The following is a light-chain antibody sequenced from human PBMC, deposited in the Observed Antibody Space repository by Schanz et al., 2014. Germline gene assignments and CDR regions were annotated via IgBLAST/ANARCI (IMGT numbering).Light chain of an antibody. CDR2: EVS. CDR1: NSDVGGYNY. V-gene: IGLV2-8*01. J-gene: IGLJ1*01. Sequence: QSVLTQPASVSGSPGQSITISCTGTNSDVGGYNYVSWYQQHPGKAPKLMIYEVSKRPSGVPDRFSGSKSGNTASLTVSGLQAEDEADFYCSSYAGSHNYVFGTGTKLTVL. CDR3: SSYAGSHNYV.